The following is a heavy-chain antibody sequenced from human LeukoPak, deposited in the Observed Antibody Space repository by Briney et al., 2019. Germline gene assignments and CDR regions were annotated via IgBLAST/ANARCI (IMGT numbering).Heavy chain of an antibody. CDR3: ARGGYSITFDY. CDR2: INHSGST. D-gene: IGHD6-13*01. CDR1: GGSFSGYY. J-gene: IGHJ4*02. Sequence: SETLSLTCAVYGGSFSGYYWSWIRQPPGKGLEWIGEINHSGSTNYNPSLKSRVNISVDTSKNQFSLKLSSVAAADTAVYYCARGGYSITFDYWGQGTLVTVSS. V-gene: IGHV4-34*01.